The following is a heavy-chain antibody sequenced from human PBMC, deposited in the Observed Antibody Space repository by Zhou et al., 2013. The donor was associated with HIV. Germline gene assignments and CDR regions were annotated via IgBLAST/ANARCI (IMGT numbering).Heavy chain of an antibody. CDR3: ARGGWFGKTLHYSDL. V-gene: IGHV1-18*01. D-gene: IGHD3-10*01. CDR2: ISAYNGNT. CDR1: GFNNRA. Sequence: QVQLVQSGAEVKKPGSSVKISCAGGFNNRALTWVRQAPGQGLEWMGWISAYNGNTNYAQKLQGRVTMTTDTSTSTAYMDLRSLRSDDTALYYCARGGWFGKTLHYSDLWGPGTLVVVSS. J-gene: IGHJ2*01.